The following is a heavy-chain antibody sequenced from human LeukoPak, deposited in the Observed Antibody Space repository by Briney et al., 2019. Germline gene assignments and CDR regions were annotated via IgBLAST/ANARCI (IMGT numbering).Heavy chain of an antibody. D-gene: IGHD3-22*01. V-gene: IGHV1-69*05. CDR1: GGTFSSYA. CDR2: IIPIFGTA. CDR3: ARVEWLEYYYDSSGYHNWFDP. Sequence: SSVKVSCKASGGTFSSYAISWVRQAPGQGLEWMGGIIPIFGTANYAHKFQGRVTITTDESTSTAYMELSSLRSEDTAVYYCARVEWLEYYYDSSGYHNWFDPWGQGTLVTVSS. J-gene: IGHJ5*02.